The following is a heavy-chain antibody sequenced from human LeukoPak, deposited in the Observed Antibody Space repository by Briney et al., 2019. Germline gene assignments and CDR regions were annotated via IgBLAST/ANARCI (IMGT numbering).Heavy chain of an antibody. CDR1: GYTFTSYY. Sequence: GASVKVSCKASGYTFTSYYIHWVRQAPGQGLEWMGIITPSGGSTSYAQKSQGRVTMTRDTSTSTVYMELSSLRSEDTAVYYLAREGGIAARPMDYWGEGTLVTVSS. CDR2: ITPSGGST. J-gene: IGHJ4*02. D-gene: IGHD6-6*01. CDR3: AREGGIAARPMDY. V-gene: IGHV1-46*01.